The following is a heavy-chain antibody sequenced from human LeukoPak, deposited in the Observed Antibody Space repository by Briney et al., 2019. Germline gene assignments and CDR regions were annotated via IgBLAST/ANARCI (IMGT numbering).Heavy chain of an antibody. CDR2: IYHSGST. Sequence: SGTPAPTLSGPWGSLQRGGYELDSIRPPPGEGLGWIGYIYHSGSTYYNPSLKSRVTISVDRSKNQFSLKLSSVTAADTAVYYCASLTGDWVPDYWGQGTLVTVSS. CDR3: ASLTGDWVPDY. J-gene: IGHJ4*02. V-gene: IGHV4-30-2*01. CDR1: WGSLQRGGYE. D-gene: IGHD7-27*01.